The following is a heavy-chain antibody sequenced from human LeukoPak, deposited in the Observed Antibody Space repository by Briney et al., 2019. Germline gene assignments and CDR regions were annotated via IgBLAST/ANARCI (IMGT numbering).Heavy chain of an antibody. V-gene: IGHV4-61*01. D-gene: IGHD5-24*01. Sequence: PSETLSLTCTVSGVSVSSGSYYWPWIRQPPGKGLEWIGYIYYTGSTNYNPSLKSRVTISVDTSKNQFSLKLSSVTAADTAVYYCARGLRRDGYNYWPHGDNDAFDIWGQGTMVTVSS. CDR3: ARGLRRDGYNYWPHGDNDAFDI. CDR1: GVSVSSGSYY. CDR2: IYYTGST. J-gene: IGHJ3*02.